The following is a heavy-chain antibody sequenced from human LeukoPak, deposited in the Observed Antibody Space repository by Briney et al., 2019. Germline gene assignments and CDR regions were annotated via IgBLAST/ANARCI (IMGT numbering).Heavy chain of an antibody. CDR3: ARHRPGPYDY. Sequence: SETLSLTCTVSSGSISTYYWSWIRQPPGKGLEWIGYIYYSGSTYFNPSLKSRVTISVDTSNNQFSLKLSSVTAADTALYYCARHRPGPYDYWGQGTLVTVSS. CDR2: IYYSGST. V-gene: IGHV4-59*08. CDR1: SGSISTYY. J-gene: IGHJ4*02.